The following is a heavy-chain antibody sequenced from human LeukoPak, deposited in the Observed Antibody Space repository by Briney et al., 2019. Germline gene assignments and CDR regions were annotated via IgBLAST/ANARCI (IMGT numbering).Heavy chain of an antibody. Sequence: ASVKVSCKASGYTFTGYYMHWVRQAPGQGLEWMGIINPSGGSTSYAQKFQGRVTMTRDMSTSTVYMELSSLRSEDTAVYYCARAWLLDHYDYWGQGTLVTVSS. J-gene: IGHJ4*02. D-gene: IGHD5-18*01. CDR2: INPSGGST. CDR3: ARAWLLDHYDY. CDR1: GYTFTGYY. V-gene: IGHV1-46*01.